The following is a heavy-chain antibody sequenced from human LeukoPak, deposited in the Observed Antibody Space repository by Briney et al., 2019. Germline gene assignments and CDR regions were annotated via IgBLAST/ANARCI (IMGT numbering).Heavy chain of an antibody. V-gene: IGHV4-39*01. CDR2: IYYSGST. J-gene: IGHJ6*03. CDR1: GGSISSSSYY. D-gene: IGHD2-15*01. CDR3: ARQVYCSGGSCYLRVPYYYYMDV. Sequence: PSETLSLTCTVSGGSISSSSYYWGWIRQPPGKGLEWIGSIYYSGSTYYNPSLKSRVTISVDTSKNQFSLKLSSVTAADTAVYYCARQVYCSGGSCYLRVPYYYYMDVWGKGTTVTISS.